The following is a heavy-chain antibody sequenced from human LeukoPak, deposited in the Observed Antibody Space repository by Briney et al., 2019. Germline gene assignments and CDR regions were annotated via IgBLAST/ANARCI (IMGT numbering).Heavy chain of an antibody. J-gene: IGHJ6*02. CDR3: ARGSIAVAGTYYYYYYGMDV. V-gene: IGHV4-34*01. CDR2: INHSGST. D-gene: IGHD6-19*01. Sequence: SETLSLTCAVYGGSSSGYYWSWIRQPPGKGLEWIGEINHSGSTNYNPSLKSRVTISVDTSKNQFSLKLSSVTAADTAVYYCARGSIAVAGTYYYYYYGMDVWGQGTTVTVSS. CDR1: GGSSSGYY.